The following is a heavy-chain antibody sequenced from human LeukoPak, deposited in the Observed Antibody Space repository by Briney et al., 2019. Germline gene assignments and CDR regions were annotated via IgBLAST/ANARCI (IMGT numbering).Heavy chain of an antibody. V-gene: IGHV3-15*01. D-gene: IGHD3-9*01. CDR3: KQKTAYEILTGDNYGMDV. Sequence: GGSLRLSCAGSGFTFSNPSTSWVRHAPGKELEWVGRIKSKTDGGTTDYAAPVKGRFAISRDDSKSTLYLQMNSLRTEDTAVFFFKQKTAYEILTGDNYGMDVWGQGTTVTVSS. J-gene: IGHJ6*02. CDR1: GFTFSNPS. CDR2: IKSKTDGGTT.